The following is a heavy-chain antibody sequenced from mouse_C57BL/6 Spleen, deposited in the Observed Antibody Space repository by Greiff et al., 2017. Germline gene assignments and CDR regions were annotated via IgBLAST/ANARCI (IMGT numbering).Heavy chain of an antibody. CDR3: ARGGDVGWYFDV. Sequence: QVQLQQSGAELVRPGTSVKLSCKASGYTFTSYWMHWVKQRPGQGLEWIGVIDPSDSYTNYNQKFKGKATLTVDTSSSTAYMQLSSLTSEDSAVYYCARGGDVGWYFDVWGTGTTVTVSS. CDR1: GYTFTSYW. CDR2: IDPSDSYT. V-gene: IGHV1-59*01. D-gene: IGHD3-1*01. J-gene: IGHJ1*03.